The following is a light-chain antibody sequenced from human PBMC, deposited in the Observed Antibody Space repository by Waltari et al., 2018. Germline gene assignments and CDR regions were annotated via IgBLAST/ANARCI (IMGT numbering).Light chain of an antibody. J-gene: IGLJ2*01. V-gene: IGLV2-14*03. CDR3: SSYTSSSTLV. CDR1: SSDVGGYNY. CDR2: DVS. Sequence: QSALTQPASVSGSPGQSITIFCTGTSSDVGGYNYVSWYQQHPGKAPKLVLYDVSYWPSVVFNRFSGSKSGNTASLTISGLQAEDEADYYCSSYTSSSTLVFGGGTKLTVL.